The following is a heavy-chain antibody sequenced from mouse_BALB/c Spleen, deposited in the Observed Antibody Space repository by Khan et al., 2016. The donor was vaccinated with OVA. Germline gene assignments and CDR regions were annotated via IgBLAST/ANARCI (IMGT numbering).Heavy chain of an antibody. CDR2: ISPGSGDT. V-gene: IGHV1-77*01. D-gene: IGHD1-2*01. CDR3: ARRNYFGYTFAY. CDR1: DYTFTDYY. J-gene: IGHJ3*01. Sequence: QVQLKESGAELARPGASVKLSCKASDYTFTDYYINWVKQRTGQGLEWIGEISPGSGDTYYNERFKGTATLTADKSSSTAYMQLSSLTSEASAVYFCARRNYFGYTFAYWGQGTLVTVSA.